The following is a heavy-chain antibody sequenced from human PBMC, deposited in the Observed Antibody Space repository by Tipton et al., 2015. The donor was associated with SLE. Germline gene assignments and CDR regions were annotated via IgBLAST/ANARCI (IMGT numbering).Heavy chain of an antibody. CDR1: GFTFSSYW. D-gene: IGHD3-10*01. CDR2: IKQDGSEK. V-gene: IGHV3-7*03. Sequence: SGFTFSSYWMSWVRQAPGKGLEWVANIKQDGSEKYYVDSVKGRFTISRDNAKNSLYLQMNSLRAEDTAVYYCARVRGAFDYWGQGTLVTVSS. CDR3: ARVRGAFDY. J-gene: IGHJ4*02.